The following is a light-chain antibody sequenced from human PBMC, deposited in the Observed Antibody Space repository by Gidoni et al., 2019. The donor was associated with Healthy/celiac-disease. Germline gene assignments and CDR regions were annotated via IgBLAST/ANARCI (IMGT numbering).Light chain of an antibody. CDR1: QSVLYSSNNKNY. CDR2: WAS. V-gene: IGKV4-1*01. CDR3: QQYYSTPIT. J-gene: IGKJ5*01. Sequence: DIAMTQSPDSLAVSLGERATINCKSSQSVLYSSNNKNYLAWYQQKPAQPPKLLIYWASTRESGVPDRFSGSGSGTDFTLTIRSLQAEDVAVYYCQQYYSTPITFXQXTRLEIK.